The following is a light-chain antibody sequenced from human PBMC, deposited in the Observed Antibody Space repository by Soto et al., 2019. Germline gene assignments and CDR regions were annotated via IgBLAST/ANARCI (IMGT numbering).Light chain of an antibody. V-gene: IGKV1-27*01. CDR1: QGISNY. CDR2: AAS. CDR3: QNYNWPPFT. Sequence: DIQMTQSPSSLSASVGDRVTISCRASQGISNYLAWYQQKPGKAPRLLIYAASSLQSGVSFRFTGSGSGTDFTLTISRLQPEDVATYDCQNYNWPPFTFGPGTKVDIK. J-gene: IGKJ3*01.